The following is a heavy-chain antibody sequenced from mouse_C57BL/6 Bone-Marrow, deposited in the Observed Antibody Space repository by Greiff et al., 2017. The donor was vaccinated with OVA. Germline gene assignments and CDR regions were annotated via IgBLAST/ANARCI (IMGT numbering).Heavy chain of an antibody. J-gene: IGHJ4*01. CDR1: GYAFTNYL. CDR2: INPGSGGT. Sequence: QVQLQQSGAELVRPGTSVKVSCKASGYAFTNYLIEWVKQRPGQGLEWIGVINPGSGGTNYNEKFKGKATLTADKSSSTAYMQLSSLTSEDSAVYFCESLYYSNPGYAMDYWGQGTSVTVSS. CDR3: ESLYYSNPGYAMDY. V-gene: IGHV1-54*01. D-gene: IGHD2-5*01.